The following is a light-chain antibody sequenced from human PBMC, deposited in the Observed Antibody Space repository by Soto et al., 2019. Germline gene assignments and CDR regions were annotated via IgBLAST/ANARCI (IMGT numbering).Light chain of an antibody. J-gene: IGKJ5*01. Sequence: DIQMTQSPSAVSASVGDRVTITFRASQGVGTWLAWYQQKPGKAPNLLLYAASSLQTGVPSRFSGSGSGTDFSLTISSLQPEDSATSYCQQANSFPITFGQGTRLEI. CDR3: QQANSFPIT. CDR1: QGVGTW. V-gene: IGKV1D-12*01. CDR2: AAS.